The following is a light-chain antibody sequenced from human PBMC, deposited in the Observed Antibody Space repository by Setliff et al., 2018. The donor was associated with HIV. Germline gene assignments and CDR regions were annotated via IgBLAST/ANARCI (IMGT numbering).Light chain of an antibody. V-gene: IGLV2-11*01. CDR2: DVY. CDR3: CTYVGNYKLL. Sequence: QSVLAQPRSVSGSPGQSVTISCAGSSFDIGGSHYVSWYQHHRGEAPRLLIYDVYKRPSGVPDRFSGSKSVSTASLTISGLLAEDEADYFCCTYVGNYKLLFGGGTK. CDR1: SFDIGGSHY. J-gene: IGLJ2*01.